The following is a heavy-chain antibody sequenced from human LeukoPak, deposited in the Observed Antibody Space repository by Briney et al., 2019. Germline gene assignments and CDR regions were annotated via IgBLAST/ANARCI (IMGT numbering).Heavy chain of an antibody. D-gene: IGHD3-9*01. CDR1: GFTFSSYA. CDR2: ISGSGGST. J-gene: IGHJ4*02. V-gene: IGHV3-23*01. Sequence: PGGSLRLSCAASGFTFSSYAMSWVRQAPGKGLEWVSAISGSGGSTYYADSVKGRFTISRVNSKNTLYLQMNSLRAEDTAVYYCAKEVPYYDILTGYQPDYWGQGTLVTVSS. CDR3: AKEVPYYDILTGYQPDY.